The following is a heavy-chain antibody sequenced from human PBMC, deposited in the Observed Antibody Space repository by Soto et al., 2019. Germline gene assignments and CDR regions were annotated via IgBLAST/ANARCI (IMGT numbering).Heavy chain of an antibody. CDR1: GFTFSSYA. V-gene: IGHV3-30-3*01. Sequence: GGSLRLSCAASGFTFSSYAMHWVRQAPGKGLEWVAVISYDGSNKYYADSVKGRFTISRDNSKNTLYLQMNSLRAEDTAVYYCARDSRRKMTTVTTGYYYYGMDVWGQGTTVTVSS. CDR3: ARDSRRKMTTVTTGYYYYGMDV. J-gene: IGHJ6*02. D-gene: IGHD4-4*01. CDR2: ISYDGSNK.